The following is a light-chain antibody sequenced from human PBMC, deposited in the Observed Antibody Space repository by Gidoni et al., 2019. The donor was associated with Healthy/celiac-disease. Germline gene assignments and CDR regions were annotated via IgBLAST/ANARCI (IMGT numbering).Light chain of an antibody. CDR2: GAS. J-gene: IGKJ4*01. CDR3: QQYGSSPPVT. CDR1: QSVSSIY. Sequence: EIVLTQSPGTLSLSPGERATLSCRASQSVSSIYLAWYQQKPGQAPRLLIYGASSRATGIPDRFSGSGSGTDFTLTISRLEPEDFGVYYCQQYGSSPPVTFGGGTKVEIK. V-gene: IGKV3-20*01.